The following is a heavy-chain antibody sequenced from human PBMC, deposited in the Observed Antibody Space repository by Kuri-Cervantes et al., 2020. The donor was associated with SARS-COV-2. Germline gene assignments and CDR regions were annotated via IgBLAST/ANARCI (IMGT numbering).Heavy chain of an antibody. V-gene: IGHV4-59*08. CDR1: GGSISSHY. CDR2: IYYSGST. Sequence: GSLRLSCTVSGGSISSHYWSWIRQPPGKGLEWIGYIYYSGSTNYNPPLKSRVTISVDTSKNQFSLKLRSVTAADTAAYFCARGSCSGGSCYFYLAVWGKGTPVPSP. CDR3: ARGSCSGGSCYFYLAV. J-gene: IGHJ6*03. D-gene: IGHD2-15*01.